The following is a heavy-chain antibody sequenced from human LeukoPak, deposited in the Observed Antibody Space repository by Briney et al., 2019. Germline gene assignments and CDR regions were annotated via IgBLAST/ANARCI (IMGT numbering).Heavy chain of an antibody. CDR1: GFTFSRFG. Sequence: GGSLRLSCAASGFTFSRFGMNWVRQAPGKGLEWVSYISGSSSSSVSYADSVKGRFTIPRDNAKNALYLQMNSLREEDTAVYYCAQKGGADIWGRGTLVTVSS. CDR3: AQKGGADI. J-gene: IGHJ4*02. V-gene: IGHV3-48*02. CDR2: ISGSSSSSV. D-gene: IGHD2-15*01.